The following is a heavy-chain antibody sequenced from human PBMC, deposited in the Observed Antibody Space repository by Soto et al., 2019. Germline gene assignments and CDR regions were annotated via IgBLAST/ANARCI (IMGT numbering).Heavy chain of an antibody. Sequence: SETLSLTCTVSGGSISSYYWSWIRQPPGKGLEWIGNIYYTGSTNYNPSLKTRVTISVDTSKNQFSLKLTSVSAADTAVYFCASQTANYYGSASYYLPFDYWGQGTLVTVSS. V-gene: IGHV4-59*01. CDR3: ASQTANYYGSASYYLPFDY. CDR2: IYYTGST. D-gene: IGHD3-10*01. J-gene: IGHJ4*02. CDR1: GGSISSYY.